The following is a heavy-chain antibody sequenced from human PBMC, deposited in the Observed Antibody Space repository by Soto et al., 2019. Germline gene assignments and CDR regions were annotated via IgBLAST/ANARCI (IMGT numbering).Heavy chain of an antibody. Sequence: SVTLSLTCIVAGGSISGYSWSWIRQTPEEGLEWIGYIYYSGSTNYSPSLKSRVTMLIDMSKNQFSLKLTSVSAADTAVYYCAVGPRYWGQGILVTVSS. V-gene: IGHV4-59*01. CDR1: GGSISGYS. CDR3: AVGPRY. J-gene: IGHJ4*02. CDR2: IYYSGST.